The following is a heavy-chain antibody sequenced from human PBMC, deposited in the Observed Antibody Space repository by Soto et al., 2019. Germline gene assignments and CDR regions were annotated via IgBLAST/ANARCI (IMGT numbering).Heavy chain of an antibody. CDR3: AKDLEGDDAFDI. J-gene: IGHJ3*02. D-gene: IGHD1-1*01. Sequence: XESLLLSCAASGFTFSSYAMSWVRQAPGKGLEWVSAISGSGGSTYYADSVKGRFTISRDNSKNTLYLQMNSLRAEDTAVYYCAKDLEGDDAFDIWGQGTMVTVSS. CDR1: GFTFSSYA. V-gene: IGHV3-23*01. CDR2: ISGSGGST.